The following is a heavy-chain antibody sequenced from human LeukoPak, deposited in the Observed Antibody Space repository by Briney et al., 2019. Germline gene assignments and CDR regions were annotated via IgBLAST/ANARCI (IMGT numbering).Heavy chain of an antibody. CDR2: IYYSGST. Sequence: TFSSYAMSWVRQPPGKGLEWIGSIYYSGSTYYDPSLKSRVTISVDTSKNQFSLKLSSVTAADTAVYYCARDSMDWFDPWGQGTLVTVSS. CDR1: TFSSYA. D-gene: IGHD2-2*01. J-gene: IGHJ5*02. CDR3: ARDSMDWFDP. V-gene: IGHV4-39*07.